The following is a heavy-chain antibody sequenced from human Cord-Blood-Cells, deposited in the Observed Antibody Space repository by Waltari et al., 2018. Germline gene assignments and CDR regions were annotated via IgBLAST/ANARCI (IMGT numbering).Heavy chain of an antibody. J-gene: IGHJ4*02. D-gene: IGHD6-13*01. CDR2: MDPNSSNT. Sequence: QVQRVQSGAEVKKPGASVKVSCKASGYTFTTYDINCVRQATGQGLEWMGRMDPNSSNTGYAQKFQGRVTMTRNTSISTAYMELSSLRSEDTAVYYCARGEYSSSWYDYWGQGTLVTVAS. CDR1: GYTFTTYD. V-gene: IGHV1-8*01. CDR3: ARGEYSSSWYDY.